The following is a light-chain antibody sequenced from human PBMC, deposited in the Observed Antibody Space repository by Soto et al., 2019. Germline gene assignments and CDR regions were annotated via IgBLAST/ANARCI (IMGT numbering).Light chain of an antibody. CDR1: QSISSY. J-gene: IGKJ1*01. CDR3: T. Sequence: DIQMTQSPSSLSASVGDRVTITCRASQSISSYLNWYQQKPGKAPKLLIYAASSLQSGVPSRFSGSGSGTDFTLTISSLQPEDFATYWGTFGQGTKVEIK. V-gene: IGKV1-39*01. CDR2: AAS.